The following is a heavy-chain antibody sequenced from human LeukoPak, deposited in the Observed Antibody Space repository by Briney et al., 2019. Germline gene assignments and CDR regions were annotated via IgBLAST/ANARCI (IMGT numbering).Heavy chain of an antibody. V-gene: IGHV4-34*01. CDR2: IYHSGST. J-gene: IGHJ4*02. CDR1: GGSFSGYY. CDR3: ASRPGPFDY. Sequence: PSETLSLTCAVYGGSFSGYYWSWIRQPPGKGLEWIGEIYHSGSTNYNPSLKSRVTISVDKSKNQFSLKLSSVTAADTAVYYCASRPGPFDYWGQGTLVTVSS.